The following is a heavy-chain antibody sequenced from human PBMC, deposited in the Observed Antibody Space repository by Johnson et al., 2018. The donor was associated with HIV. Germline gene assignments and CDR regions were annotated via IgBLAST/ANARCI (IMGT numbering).Heavy chain of an antibody. Sequence: QVQLVESGGGVVQPGRSLRLSCAASGFTFSTYGMHWVRQAPGTGLEWVALIWYDGSNKYHADSVKGRFTISRDDSKNTLYLQMNSLTVEETAVCYCAKDFYHYDSSGYSAFDMWGQGKMVTVSS. J-gene: IGHJ3*02. CDR3: AKDFYHYDSSGYSAFDM. V-gene: IGHV3-33*06. D-gene: IGHD3-22*01. CDR2: IWYDGSNK. CDR1: GFTFSTYG.